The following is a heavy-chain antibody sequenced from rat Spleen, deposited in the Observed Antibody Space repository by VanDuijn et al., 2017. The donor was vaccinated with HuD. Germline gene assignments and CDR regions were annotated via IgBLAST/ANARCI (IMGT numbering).Heavy chain of an antibody. J-gene: IGHJ2*01. CDR2: ISSDGLTT. Sequence: EVKLVESGGGLVQPGRSLKLSCAASGFTFSNYDMAWIRLAPTKGLEWVASISSDGLTTSYRESVKGRFTFSRDNAKSTLSLQMDSLRSEDTATFYCARRHYGYTDYFDYWGQGVMVTVSS. CDR1: GFTFSNYD. V-gene: IGHV5-25*01. CDR3: ARRHYGYTDYFDY. D-gene: IGHD1-9*01.